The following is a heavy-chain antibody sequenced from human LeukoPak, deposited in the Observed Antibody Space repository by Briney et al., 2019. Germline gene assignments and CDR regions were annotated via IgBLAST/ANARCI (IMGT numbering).Heavy chain of an antibody. J-gene: IGHJ4*02. CDR1: GFTFSSYA. CDR3: TTSKGALDH. D-gene: IGHD4/OR15-4a*01. CDR2: ISGSGGST. Sequence: GGSLRHSCAASGFTFSSYAMSWVRQAPGRGLEWVSAISGSGGSTYYADSVKGRFTISRDNSKNTLYLQMNSLRVEDTAVYYCTTSKGALDHWGQGTLVTVSS. V-gene: IGHV3-23*01.